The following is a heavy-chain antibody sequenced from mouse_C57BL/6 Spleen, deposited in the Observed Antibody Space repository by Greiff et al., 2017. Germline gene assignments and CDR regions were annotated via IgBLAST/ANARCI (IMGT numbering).Heavy chain of an antibody. Sequence: EVQLVESGGGLVKPGGSLKLSCAASGFTFSDYGMHWVRQAPEKGLEWVAYISSGSSTIYYAGTVKGRFTISRDNATNTLFLQMTSLRSEDTAMYYCARDYGSSYAMDYWGQGTSVTVSS. V-gene: IGHV5-17*01. CDR1: GFTFSDYG. CDR2: ISSGSSTI. J-gene: IGHJ4*01. D-gene: IGHD1-1*01. CDR3: ARDYGSSYAMDY.